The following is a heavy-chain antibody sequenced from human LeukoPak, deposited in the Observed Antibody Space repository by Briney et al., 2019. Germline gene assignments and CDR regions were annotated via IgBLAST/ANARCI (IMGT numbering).Heavy chain of an antibody. V-gene: IGHV1-2*02. D-gene: IGHD4-17*01. CDR3: ARVGTTVTSYDY. CDR1: GYTFTGYY. J-gene: IGHJ4*02. CDR2: INPNSGGT. Sequence: AXVKVSCKASGYTFTGYYMHWVRQAPGQGLEWMGWINPNSGGTNYAQKFQGRVTMTSDTSISTAYMELSRLRSDDTAVYYCARVGTTVTSYDYWGQGTLVTVSS.